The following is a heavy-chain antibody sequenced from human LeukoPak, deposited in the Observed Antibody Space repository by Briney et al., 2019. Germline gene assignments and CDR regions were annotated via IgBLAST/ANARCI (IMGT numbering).Heavy chain of an antibody. D-gene: IGHD6-13*01. Sequence: SETLSLTCAVYGGSFSGYYWSWIRQPPGKGLEWIGEINHSGSTNYDPSLKSRITISVDTSKNQFSLKLSSVTAADTAVYYCASRRGPYSSSSDWGQGTLATVSS. CDR2: INHSGST. J-gene: IGHJ4*02. CDR1: GGSFSGYY. CDR3: ASRRGPYSSSSD. V-gene: IGHV4-34*01.